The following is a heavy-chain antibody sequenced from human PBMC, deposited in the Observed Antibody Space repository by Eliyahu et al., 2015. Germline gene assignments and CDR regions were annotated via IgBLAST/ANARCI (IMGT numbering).Heavy chain of an antibody. J-gene: IGHJ4*02. CDR2: ISANNGNT. Sequence: QVQLVQSGXEVKKPGASVKVSCKASGFIFPHYGISWVRQAXGQGLEWMGWISANNGNTNYAQKFQGRLTMXTDTSTTTAYMELRSLRSDDTAVYYCARDGINGWAFDYWGQGTLVTVSS. CDR3: ARDGINGWAFDY. CDR1: GFIFPHYG. D-gene: IGHD6-19*01. V-gene: IGHV1-18*01.